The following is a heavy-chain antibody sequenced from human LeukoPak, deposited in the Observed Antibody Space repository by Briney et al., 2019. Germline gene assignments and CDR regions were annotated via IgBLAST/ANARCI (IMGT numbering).Heavy chain of an antibody. CDR3: ARGYFRVLPLYNYGMDV. CDR2: ISSSSSYI. Sequence: GGSLRLSCAASGFTFSSYSMNWVRQAPGKGLEWVSSISSSSSYIYYADSVKGRFTISRDNSKNTLYLQMNSLRAEDTAVYYCARGYFRVLPLYNYGMDVWGQGTTVTVSS. J-gene: IGHJ6*02. CDR1: GFTFSSYS. D-gene: IGHD2/OR15-2a*01. V-gene: IGHV3-21*01.